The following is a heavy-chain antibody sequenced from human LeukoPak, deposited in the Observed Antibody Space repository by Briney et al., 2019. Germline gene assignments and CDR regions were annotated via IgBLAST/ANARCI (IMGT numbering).Heavy chain of an antibody. CDR2: INHGGST. J-gene: IGHJ6*02. CDR1: GGSISSGGYS. D-gene: IGHD2-15*01. V-gene: IGHV4-30-2*01. Sequence: YPSQTLSLTCAVSGGSISSGGYSWSWIRQPPGKGLEWIGEINHGGSTNYNPSLKSRVTMSVDTSKNQFSLKLSSVTAADTAMYYCAREGGSASPFGLDVWGQGTTVTISS. CDR3: AREGGSASPFGLDV.